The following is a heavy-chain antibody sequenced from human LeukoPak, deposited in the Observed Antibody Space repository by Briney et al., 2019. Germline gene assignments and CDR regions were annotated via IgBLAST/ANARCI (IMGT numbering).Heavy chain of an antibody. V-gene: IGHV1-18*01. Sequence: ASVKVSCKASGYTFISYGISWVRQAPGQGLEWMGWISAYNGNTNYAQKLQGRVTMTTDTSTSTAYVELRSLRSDDTAVYYCARDPDMTTVAPPDYWGQGTLVTVSS. J-gene: IGHJ4*02. CDR1: GYTFISYG. D-gene: IGHD4-23*01. CDR3: ARDPDMTTVAPPDY. CDR2: ISAYNGNT.